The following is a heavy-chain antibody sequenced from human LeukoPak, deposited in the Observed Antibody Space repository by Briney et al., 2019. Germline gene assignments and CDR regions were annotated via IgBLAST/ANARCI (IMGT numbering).Heavy chain of an antibody. CDR1: GGSISGPY. CDR3: ARVMGDLASLYHMDV. J-gene: IGHJ6*03. V-gene: IGHV4-59*11. D-gene: IGHD3-16*01. CDR2: VYYSGST. Sequence: PSETLSLTCTVSGGSISGPYWSWVRQPPGKGLEWIGDVYYSGSTHQNPSLKSRVTISADTSKNQFSLKLRSVTAADTAVYYCARVMGDLASLYHMDVWGKGTTVTVSS.